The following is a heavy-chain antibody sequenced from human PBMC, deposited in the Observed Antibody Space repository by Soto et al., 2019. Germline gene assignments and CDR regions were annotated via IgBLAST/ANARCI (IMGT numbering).Heavy chain of an antibody. CDR3: ARYYYDFWSGFPTFDY. Sequence: GGSLRLSCAASGFTFSSYWMSWVRQAPGKGLEWVANIKQDGSEKYYVDSVKGRFTISRDNAKNSLYLQMNSLRAEDTAVYYCARYYYDFWSGFPTFDYWGQGTLVTVSS. D-gene: IGHD3-3*01. J-gene: IGHJ4*02. CDR1: GFTFSSYW. CDR2: IKQDGSEK. V-gene: IGHV3-7*01.